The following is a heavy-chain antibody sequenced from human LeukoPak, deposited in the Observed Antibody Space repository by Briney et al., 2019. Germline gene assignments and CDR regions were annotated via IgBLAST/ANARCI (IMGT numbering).Heavy chain of an antibody. V-gene: IGHV3-33*01. J-gene: IGHJ6*02. CDR3: ATLTVTTKNYYYYGMDV. CDR1: GFTFSSYG. D-gene: IGHD4-17*01. CDR2: IWYDGSNK. Sequence: PGVTLRLSCAASGFTFSSYGVHWVRQAPGKGLEWVAVIWYDGSNKYYADSVKGRFTISRDNSKNTLYLQMNSLRAEDTAVYYCATLTVTTKNYYYYGMDVWGQGTTVTVSS.